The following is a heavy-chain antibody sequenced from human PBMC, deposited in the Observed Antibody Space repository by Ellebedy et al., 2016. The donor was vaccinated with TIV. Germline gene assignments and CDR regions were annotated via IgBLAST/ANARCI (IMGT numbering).Heavy chain of an antibody. D-gene: IGHD3-3*01. Sequence: SETLSLTXTVSGGSVSSGSYYWSWIRQPPGKGLEWIGYIYYSGSTNYNPSLKSRVTISVDTSKNQFSLKLSSVTAADTAVYYCARGKDFWSGYYRPGIDYWGQGTLVTVSS. V-gene: IGHV4-61*01. CDR3: ARGKDFWSGYYRPGIDY. CDR2: IYYSGST. CDR1: GGSVSSGSYY. J-gene: IGHJ4*02.